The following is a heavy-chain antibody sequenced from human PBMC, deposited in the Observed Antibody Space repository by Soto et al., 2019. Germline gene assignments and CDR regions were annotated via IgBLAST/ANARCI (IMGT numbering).Heavy chain of an antibody. Sequence: PSETLSLTCTVSGGSVSSGGYFGSWIRQPPGEGLEWIGHIYNSGSTYSNPSLRGRVTISVDTSKSQFSLKLSSVTAADTAVYYCARGPSADKIDFWGQGTLVTVSS. J-gene: IGHJ4*02. CDR1: GGSVSSGGYF. CDR2: IYNSGST. V-gene: IGHV4-30-4*01. CDR3: ARGPSADKIDF. D-gene: IGHD3-3*01.